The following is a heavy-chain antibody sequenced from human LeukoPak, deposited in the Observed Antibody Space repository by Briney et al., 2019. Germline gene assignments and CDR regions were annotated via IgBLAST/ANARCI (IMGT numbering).Heavy chain of an antibody. Sequence: PGGSLRLSCAASGFTFSSHWMSWVRQAPGKGLEWVAIIKQDGSEKDYVDSVTGRFTISRDNAKNSLYLQMNSLRDEDTAVYYCARDTSARRYGMDVWGQGTTVTVSS. D-gene: IGHD2-2*01. J-gene: IGHJ6*02. CDR1: GFTFSSHW. V-gene: IGHV3-7*01. CDR3: ARDTSARRYGMDV. CDR2: IKQDGSEK.